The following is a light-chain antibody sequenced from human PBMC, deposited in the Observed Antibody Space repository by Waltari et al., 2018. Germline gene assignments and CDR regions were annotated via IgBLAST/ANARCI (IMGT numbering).Light chain of an antibody. J-gene: IGLJ2*01. Sequence: QSALTQPASVSGSPGPSITISCTGSSGNIGTYKSVSWYQQHPGRTPRLIIYDVNMRPSGISDRFSGSKSGATASLTISGLQTEDEADYYCSSYTGSSTVIFGGGTRLTVL. CDR2: DVN. CDR1: SGNIGTYKS. CDR3: SSYTGSSTVI. V-gene: IGLV2-14*03.